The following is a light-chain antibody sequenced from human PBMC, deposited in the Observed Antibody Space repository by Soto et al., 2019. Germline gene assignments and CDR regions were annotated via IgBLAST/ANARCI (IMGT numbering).Light chain of an antibody. J-gene: IGKJ1*01. Sequence: EIVLTQSPATLSLSPGERATLSCRASQSISDYLAWYQQTPGQAPRLLIEDASDRATGIPARFTGSGSGTDFTLTISSLEPEDFVVYYCQQYGSSSWTFGQGTKGDIK. CDR1: QSISDY. CDR3: QQYGSSSWT. V-gene: IGKV3-11*01. CDR2: DAS.